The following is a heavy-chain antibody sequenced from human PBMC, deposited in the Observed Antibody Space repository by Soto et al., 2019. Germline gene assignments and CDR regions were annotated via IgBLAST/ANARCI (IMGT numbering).Heavy chain of an antibody. CDR3: SRGRGTAVATPYS. J-gene: IGHJ4*02. D-gene: IGHD4-17*01. V-gene: IGHV3-20*04. CDR1: GFTFDDYG. CDR2: INWNGGST. Sequence: GGSLRLSCAASGFTFDDYGMSWVRQAPGKGLEWVSGINWNGGSTGYADSVKGRFTISRDNAKNSLYLQMNSLRAEDTAVYYCSRGRGTAVATPYSWGQGVQVTVSS.